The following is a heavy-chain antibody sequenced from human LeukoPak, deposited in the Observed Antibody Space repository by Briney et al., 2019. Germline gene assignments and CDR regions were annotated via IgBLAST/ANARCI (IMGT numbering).Heavy chain of an antibody. V-gene: IGHV3-30*02. CDR2: IRYDGSNK. CDR3: ARDLGDGEYFFDF. D-gene: IGHD3-10*01. Sequence: GGSLRLSCVVSGFTFSSYGMHWVRQAPGKGLEWVAFIRYDGSNKYYADSVKGRFTISRDNAKNSLYLQMNSMMVADTAVYFYARDLGDGEYFFDFWGQGTLVSVSS. CDR1: GFTFSSYG. J-gene: IGHJ4*02.